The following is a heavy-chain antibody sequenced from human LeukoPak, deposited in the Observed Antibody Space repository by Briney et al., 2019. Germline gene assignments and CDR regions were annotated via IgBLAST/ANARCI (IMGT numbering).Heavy chain of an antibody. CDR2: IHTSGST. Sequence: PSETLSLTCTVSGDSISSSYWSWIRQPVGKGLEYIGRIHTSGSTNFNPSLKSRVTMSVDTSKNQFSLKLSSVTAADTAVYYCAKEGVLAPATLDYWGKGTLVIVSS. J-gene: IGHJ4*02. V-gene: IGHV4-4*07. CDR3: AKEGVLAPATLDY. CDR1: GDSISSSY. D-gene: IGHD3-3*02.